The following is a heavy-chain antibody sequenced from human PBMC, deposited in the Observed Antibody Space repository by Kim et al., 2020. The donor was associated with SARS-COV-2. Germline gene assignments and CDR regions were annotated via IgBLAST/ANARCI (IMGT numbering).Heavy chain of an antibody. CDR3: AKDKAVAGTYYFDY. D-gene: IGHD6-19*01. Sequence: ADSGKGRFTISRDNAKNTLYLQMNSLRAEDTAVYYCAKDKAVAGTYYFDYWGQGTLVTVSS. V-gene: IGHV3-23*01. J-gene: IGHJ4*02.